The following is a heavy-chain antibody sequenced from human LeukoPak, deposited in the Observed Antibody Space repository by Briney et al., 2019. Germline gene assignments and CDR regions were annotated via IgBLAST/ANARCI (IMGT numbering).Heavy chain of an antibody. J-gene: IGHJ5*02. CDR3: ARGIDGYSYGNWFDP. D-gene: IGHD5-18*01. V-gene: IGHV4-4*07. Sequence: PSETLSLTCTVSGGSINDYYWSWIRQSAGKGLEWIGHMDTSGNSKYNPSLKSRLTMSLDTSKNQFSLKLSSVTAADTAVYYCARGIDGYSYGNWFDPWGQGTLVTVSS. CDR2: MDTSGNS. CDR1: GGSINDYY.